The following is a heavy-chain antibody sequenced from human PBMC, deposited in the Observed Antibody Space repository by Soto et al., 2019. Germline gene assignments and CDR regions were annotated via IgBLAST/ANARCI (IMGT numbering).Heavy chain of an antibody. D-gene: IGHD2-2*01. CDR3: ARDAPGYCSSTSCSLYYYYMDV. J-gene: IGHJ6*03. CDR1: GFTFSSYA. V-gene: IGHV3-23*01. Sequence: PGGSLRLSCAASGFTFSSYAMSWVRQAPGKGLEWVSAISGSGGSTYYADSVKGRFTISRDNSKNSLYLQMNSLRAEDTAVYYCARDAPGYCSSTSCSLYYYYMDVWGKGTTVTVSS. CDR2: ISGSGGST.